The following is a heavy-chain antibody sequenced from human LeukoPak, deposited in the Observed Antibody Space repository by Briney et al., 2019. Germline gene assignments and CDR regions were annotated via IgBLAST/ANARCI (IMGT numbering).Heavy chain of an antibody. Sequence: SETLSLTCAVYGGSFSGYYWSWIRQPPGKGLEWIGEINHSGSTNYDPSLKSRVTISGDTSKNQFSLKLSSVTAADTAVYYCAREPSGDYSFDYWGQGTLVTVSS. J-gene: IGHJ4*02. CDR1: GGSFSGYY. D-gene: IGHD2-21*02. V-gene: IGHV4-34*01. CDR3: AREPSGDYSFDY. CDR2: INHSGST.